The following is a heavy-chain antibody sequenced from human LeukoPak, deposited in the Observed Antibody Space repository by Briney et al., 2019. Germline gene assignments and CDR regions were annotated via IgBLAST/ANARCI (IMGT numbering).Heavy chain of an antibody. V-gene: IGHV1-2*02. J-gene: IGHJ4*02. Sequence: GASVKVPCKASGYTLSGYYMHRVRQAPGHPLESTGWINSNSGARNYAPKFQGRVTFSRDNSISTAYMELSSLRSDDTAIYYCARGRGGATTGFDHWGQGTLVTVSS. D-gene: IGHD1-26*01. CDR2: INSNSGAR. CDR3: ARGRGGATTGFDH. CDR1: GYTLSGYY.